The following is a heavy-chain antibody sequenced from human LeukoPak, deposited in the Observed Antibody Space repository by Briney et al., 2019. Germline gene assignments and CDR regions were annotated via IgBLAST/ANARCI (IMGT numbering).Heavy chain of an antibody. V-gene: IGHV1-46*01. D-gene: IGHD3-10*01. CDR1: GYTFTSYN. Sequence: GASVKVSCKASGYTFTSYNMHWVRQAPGQGLEWMGIINPSGGRTTYAKKFQGRVTMTRDTSTNTVYTELSSLTSDDTAVYYCARDYYGGHNLYNFDFWGQGTRVIVSS. CDR3: ARDYYGGHNLYNFDF. J-gene: IGHJ4*02. CDR2: INPSGGRT.